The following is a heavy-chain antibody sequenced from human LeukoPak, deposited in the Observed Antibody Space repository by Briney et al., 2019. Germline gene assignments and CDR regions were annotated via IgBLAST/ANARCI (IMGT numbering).Heavy chain of an antibody. V-gene: IGHV3-20*04. CDR3: ARGMDIVATRGDYYYGTDV. CDR1: GFTFDDFG. J-gene: IGHJ6*02. D-gene: IGHD5-12*01. Sequence: GGSLRLSCAASGFTFDDFGMTWVRQVPGKGLEWVSGINWIGGSTGYADSVKGRFTISRDSAKSSLYLQMNSLRAEDTALYYCARGMDIVATRGDYYYGTDVWGQGTAVTVSS. CDR2: INWIGGST.